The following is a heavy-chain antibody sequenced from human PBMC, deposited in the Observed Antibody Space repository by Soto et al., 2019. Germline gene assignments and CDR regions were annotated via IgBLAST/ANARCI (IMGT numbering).Heavy chain of an antibody. CDR1: GVTFTSSA. CDR3: AADSFQIT. D-gene: IGHD3-16*01. CDR2: IVVGSGNT. V-gene: IGHV1-58*01. J-gene: IGHJ5*02. Sequence: GSSVKVACKACGVTFTSSAVHWVRQARGQRLEWIGWIVVGSGNTNYAQKFQESVTITRDMSTSTAYMDPSRLRSEDTAVYYWAADSFQITWGQGTLVTVSS.